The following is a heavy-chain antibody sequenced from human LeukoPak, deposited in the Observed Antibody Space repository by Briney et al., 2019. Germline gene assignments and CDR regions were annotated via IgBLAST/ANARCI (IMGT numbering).Heavy chain of an antibody. D-gene: IGHD3-22*01. CDR2: ISYDGSNK. J-gene: IGHJ4*02. CDR3: AREGRWGYYDSSGYYYWD. Sequence: GGSLRLSCAASGFTFSSYAMHWVRQAPGKGLEWVAVISYDGSNKHYADSVKGRFTISRDNSKNTLYLQMNSLRAEDTAVYYCAREGRWGYYDSSGYYYWDWGQGTLVTVSS. CDR1: GFTFSSYA. V-gene: IGHV3-30-3*01.